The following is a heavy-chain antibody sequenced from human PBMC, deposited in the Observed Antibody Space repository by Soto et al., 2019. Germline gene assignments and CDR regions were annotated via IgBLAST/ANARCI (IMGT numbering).Heavy chain of an antibody. CDR2: IWYDGNKK. CDR3: ARDDRASGWYVAMDV. CDR1: GFTFETYG. J-gene: IGHJ6*02. Sequence: QVQLVESGGSVVQPGRSLRLSCAASGFTFETYGMHWVRQTPGKGLEWVAVIWYDGNKKYYADSVKGRFTISRDTSQNTLYLQMNSLRAEDTAVYYCARDDRASGWYVAMDVWGQGASVTVSS. V-gene: IGHV3-33*01. D-gene: IGHD6-19*01.